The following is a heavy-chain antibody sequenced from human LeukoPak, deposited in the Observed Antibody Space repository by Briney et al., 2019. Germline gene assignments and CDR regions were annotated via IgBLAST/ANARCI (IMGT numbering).Heavy chain of an antibody. CDR2: ISYDGSNK. Sequence: GRSLRLSCAASGVTFSSYAMHWVRQAPGKGLEWVAVISYDGSNKYYADSVKGRFTISRDNSKNTLYLQMNSLRAEDTAVYYCAREGVVVTASFDYWGQGTLVTVSS. J-gene: IGHJ4*02. V-gene: IGHV3-30-3*01. CDR3: AREGVVVTASFDY. CDR1: GVTFSSYA. D-gene: IGHD2-21*02.